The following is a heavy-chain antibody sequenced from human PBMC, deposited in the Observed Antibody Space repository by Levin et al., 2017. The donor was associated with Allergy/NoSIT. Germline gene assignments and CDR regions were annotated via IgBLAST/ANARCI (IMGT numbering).Heavy chain of an antibody. Sequence: GASVKVSCAASGFTFSSYAMHWVRQAPGKGLEWVAVISYDGNNKYYADSVKGRFTISRDNSKNTPYLQMNSLKTEDTAVYYCARSEASGSNKRAPGYWGQGTLVTVSS. CDR1: GFTFSSYA. J-gene: IGHJ4*02. V-gene: IGHV3-30-3*01. CDR3: ARSEASGSNKRAPGY. D-gene: IGHD3-10*01. CDR2: ISYDGNNK.